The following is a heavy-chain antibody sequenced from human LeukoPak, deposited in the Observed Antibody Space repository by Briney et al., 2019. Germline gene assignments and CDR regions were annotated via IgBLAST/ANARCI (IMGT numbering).Heavy chain of an antibody. Sequence: SETLSLTCAVYGGSFSGYYWSWIRQPPGKGLEWIGEINHSGSTNYNPSLKSRVTISVDTSKNQFSLKLSSVTAADTAVYYCARRSKHYYDSSGYYLWGQGTLVTISS. CDR1: GGSFSGYY. D-gene: IGHD3-22*01. J-gene: IGHJ4*02. V-gene: IGHV4-34*01. CDR3: ARRSKHYYDSSGYYL. CDR2: INHSGST.